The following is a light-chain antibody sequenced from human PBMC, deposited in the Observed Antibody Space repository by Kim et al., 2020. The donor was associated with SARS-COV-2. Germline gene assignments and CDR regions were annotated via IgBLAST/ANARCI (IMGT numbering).Light chain of an antibody. CDR2: GAS. J-gene: IGKJ2*03. Sequence: LYPGERATLSCRGSQSVSRSYLAWYQQKPGQAPRLLIYGASSRATGIPDRFSGSGSETDFTLTISRLEPEDFAVYYCQQYGSSPYSFGQGTKLEIK. CDR1: QSVSRSY. V-gene: IGKV3-20*01. CDR3: QQYGSSPYS.